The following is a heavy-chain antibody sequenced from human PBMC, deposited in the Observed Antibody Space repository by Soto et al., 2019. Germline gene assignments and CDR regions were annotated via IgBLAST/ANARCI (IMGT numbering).Heavy chain of an antibody. J-gene: IGHJ4*02. CDR2: VYYSGSA. V-gene: IGHV4-59*01. Sequence: SETLSLTCNVSGGSIRSYYWNWIRQPPGKTLEWVGDVYYSGSANYNPSLKSRVTISVDMSKNQFSLKLNSVTAADTAVYYCARGSMVRGPTPFDYWGQGTLVTVSS. CDR1: GGSIRSYY. CDR3: ARGSMVRGPTPFDY. D-gene: IGHD3-10*01.